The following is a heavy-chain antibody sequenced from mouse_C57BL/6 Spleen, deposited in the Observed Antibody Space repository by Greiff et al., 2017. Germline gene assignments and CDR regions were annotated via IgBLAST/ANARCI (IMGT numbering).Heavy chain of an antibody. CDR3: ARNDYDGVFDY. V-gene: IGHV1-59*01. CDR1: GYTFTSYW. J-gene: IGHJ2*01. CDR2: IDPSDSYT. Sequence: VQLQQPGAELVRPGTSVKLSCKASGYTFTSYWMHWVKQRPGQGLEWIGVIDPSDSYTNYNQKFKGKATLTVDTSSSTAYMQLSSLTSEDSAVYYCARNDYDGVFDYWGQGTTLTVSS. D-gene: IGHD2-4*01.